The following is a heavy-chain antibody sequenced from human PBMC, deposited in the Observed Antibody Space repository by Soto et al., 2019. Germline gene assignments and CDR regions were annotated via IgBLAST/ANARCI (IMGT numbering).Heavy chain of an antibody. CDR3: ARVPGP. V-gene: IGHV4-34*01. Sequence: SETLSLTCTVSGGSISGYYWSWIRQPPGKGLEWIGEIYHSGSTNYNPSLKSRVTISVDRSKNQFSLKLSSVTAADTAVYYCARVPGPWGQGTLVTVSS. J-gene: IGHJ5*02. CDR2: IYHSGST. D-gene: IGHD7-27*01. CDR1: GGSISGYY.